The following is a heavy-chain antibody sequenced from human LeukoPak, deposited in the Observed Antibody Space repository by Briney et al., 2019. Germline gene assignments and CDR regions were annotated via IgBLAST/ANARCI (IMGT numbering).Heavy chain of an antibody. J-gene: IGHJ4*02. CDR1: GFTFRSYG. Sequence: GGSLRLSCETSGFTFRSYGMHWVRQAPGKGLEWVAVMWYDGSNKYYADSVKGRFTISRDNSKNTLYLQMNSLRAEDTAVSYCAKDASAYSGSYLDYWGQGTLVTVSS. D-gene: IGHD1-26*01. CDR3: AKDASAYSGSYLDY. V-gene: IGHV3-33*06. CDR2: MWYDGSNK.